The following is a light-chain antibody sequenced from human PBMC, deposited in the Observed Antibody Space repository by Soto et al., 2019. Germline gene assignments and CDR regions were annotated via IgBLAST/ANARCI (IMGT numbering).Light chain of an antibody. J-gene: IGKJ4*01. Sequence: EIVLTQSPATLSLSPGERATLSCRASQSVSTYLAWYQQKPGQAPRLLIYDASNRATGIPARFSGSGSRTDFTLTISSLEPEDFAVYYCPQRSNWLTFGGGTKVEIK. V-gene: IGKV3-11*01. CDR3: PQRSNWLT. CDR1: QSVSTY. CDR2: DAS.